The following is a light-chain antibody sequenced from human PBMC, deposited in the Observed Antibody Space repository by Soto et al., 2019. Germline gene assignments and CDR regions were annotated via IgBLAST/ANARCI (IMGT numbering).Light chain of an antibody. V-gene: IGKV3-15*01. Sequence: IVMTQSPATLSVSPGEGATLSCRPSQSVSSYLAWYQQKPGQAPRLLIYGASTRATGIPARFSGSGSGTEFTLTISSLQSEDFAAYYCQQYNNWPSITFGQGTRLEIK. CDR2: GAS. CDR1: QSVSSY. J-gene: IGKJ5*01. CDR3: QQYNNWPSIT.